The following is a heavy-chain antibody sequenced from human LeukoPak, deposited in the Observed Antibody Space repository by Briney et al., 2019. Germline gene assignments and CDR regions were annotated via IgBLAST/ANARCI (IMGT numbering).Heavy chain of an antibody. Sequence: SQTLSLTCTVSGGSISSYYWSWIRQPPGKGLEWIGYIYYSGSTNYNPSLKSRVTISVDTSKNQFSLKLSSVTAADTAVYYCARGNYPTYWGQGTLVTVSS. CDR1: GGSISSYY. CDR2: IYYSGST. D-gene: IGHD5-24*01. J-gene: IGHJ4*02. CDR3: ARGNYPTY. V-gene: IGHV4-59*01.